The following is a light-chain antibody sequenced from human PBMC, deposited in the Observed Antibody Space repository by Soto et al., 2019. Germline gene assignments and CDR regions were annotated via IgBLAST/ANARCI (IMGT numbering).Light chain of an antibody. CDR1: SGDIGSYNR. CDR3: STYTNINTRACV. Sequence: QSVLTQPASVSGSPGQSITISCTGTSGDIGSYNRVSWYQQHPGKAPKLIIYEVTDRPSGVSNRFSGSKSGNTASLTISGLQPEDEAEYYCSTYTNINTRACVFGTGPKLTVL. V-gene: IGLV2-14*01. J-gene: IGLJ1*01. CDR2: EVT.